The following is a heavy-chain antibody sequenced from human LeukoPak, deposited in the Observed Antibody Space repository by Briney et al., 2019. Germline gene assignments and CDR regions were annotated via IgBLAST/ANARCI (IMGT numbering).Heavy chain of an antibody. J-gene: IGHJ4*02. Sequence: GGSLRLSCAASGFTFSSYAMSWVRQAPGKGLEWVSAISGSGGSTYYADSVEGRFTISRDNSKNTLYLQMNSLRAEDTAVYYCAKDPPCSSTSCYDYFDYWGQGTLVTVSS. D-gene: IGHD2-2*01. CDR3: AKDPPCSSTSCYDYFDY. CDR1: GFTFSSYA. CDR2: ISGSGGST. V-gene: IGHV3-23*01.